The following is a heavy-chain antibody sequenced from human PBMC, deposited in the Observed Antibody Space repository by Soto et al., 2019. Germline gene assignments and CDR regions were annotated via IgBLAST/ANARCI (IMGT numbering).Heavy chain of an antibody. D-gene: IGHD4-17*01. CDR3: AKDPYGDSTPGYYYYGMDV. V-gene: IGHV3-30*18. CDR2: ISYDGSNK. J-gene: IGHJ6*02. Sequence: PGGSLRLSCAASGFTFSSYGMHWVRQAPGKGLEWVAVISYDGSNKYYADSVKGRFTISRDNSKNTLYLQMNSLRAEDTAVYCCAKDPYGDSTPGYYYYGMDVWGQGTTVTVSS. CDR1: GFTFSSYG.